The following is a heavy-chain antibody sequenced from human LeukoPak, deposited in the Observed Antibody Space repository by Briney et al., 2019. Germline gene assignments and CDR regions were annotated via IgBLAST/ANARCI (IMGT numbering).Heavy chain of an antibody. CDR2: INQDGSNT. J-gene: IGHJ4*02. Sequence: GGSLRLSCAASGFYFSSHWMHWVRQVPGQGLVWVSRINQDGSNTFYADSVKGRFTISRDNAKNSLYLQMNSLRAEDTAVYYCARDSELRVQGTLVTVSS. D-gene: IGHD1-26*01. CDR1: GFYFSSHW. V-gene: IGHV3-74*01. CDR3: ARDSEL.